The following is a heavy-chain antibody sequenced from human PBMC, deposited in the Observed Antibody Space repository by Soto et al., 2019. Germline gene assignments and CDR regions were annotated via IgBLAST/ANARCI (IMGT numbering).Heavy chain of an antibody. V-gene: IGHV3-23*01. J-gene: IGHJ4*02. CDR3: ASEGAKPTWNFDF. Sequence: GGSLRLSCLASGLTFASCGMNWVRQAPGKGLEWVAGISQTGANTYYADSVRGRFIISRDNSRNKVSLEMNSLRGEDSAFYYCASEGAKPTWNFDFWGQGT. D-gene: IGHD1-26*01. CDR2: ISQTGANT. CDR1: GLTFASCG.